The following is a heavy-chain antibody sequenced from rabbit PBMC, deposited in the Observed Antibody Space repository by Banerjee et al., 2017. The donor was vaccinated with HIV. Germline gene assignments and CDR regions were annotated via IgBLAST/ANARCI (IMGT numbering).Heavy chain of an antibody. J-gene: IGHJ6*01. D-gene: IGHD1-1*01. Sequence: QEQLEESGGDLVKPEGSLTLTCTASGFTISHNYWICWVRQAPGKGLEWVACIYTGSAKTLYATWAKGRFTISETSSTTVDLKMTSLTAADTATYFCARDRNIYVYARGSGYYTNGKDLWGQGTLVTVS. CDR1: GFTISHNYW. CDR3: ARDRNIYVYARGSGYYTNGKDL. V-gene: IGHV1S45*01. CDR2: IYTGSAKT.